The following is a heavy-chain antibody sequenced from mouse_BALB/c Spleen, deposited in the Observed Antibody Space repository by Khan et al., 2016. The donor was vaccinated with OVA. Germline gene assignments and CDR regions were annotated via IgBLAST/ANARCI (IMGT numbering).Heavy chain of an antibody. CDR2: ISTYSGNT. D-gene: IGHD2-3*01. CDR3: ARPAYDGYYDY. Sequence: QVQLQQPGPELVRPGVSVKISCKGSGYTFTDYAMYWVKQSHAESLEWIGLISTYSGNTNYNQKFKGKATMTVDKSSTTAYMELARLTSVDSAIYYCARPAYDGYYDYWGQGTTLTVSS. J-gene: IGHJ2*01. V-gene: IGHV1S137*01. CDR1: GYTFTDYA.